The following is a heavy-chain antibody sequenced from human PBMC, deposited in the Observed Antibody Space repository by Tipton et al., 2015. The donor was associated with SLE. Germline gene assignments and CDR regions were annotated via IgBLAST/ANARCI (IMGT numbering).Heavy chain of an antibody. Sequence: TLSLTCAVYGGSFSDYYWSWIRQPPGKGLEWIGSIYYSGSTYYNPSLKSRVTISVDTSKNQFSLKLSSVTAADTAVYYCARVGIAAVDYWGQGTLVTVSS. D-gene: IGHD6-6*01. CDR1: GGSFSDYY. J-gene: IGHJ4*02. CDR3: ARVGIAAVDY. V-gene: IGHV4-34*01. CDR2: IYYSGST.